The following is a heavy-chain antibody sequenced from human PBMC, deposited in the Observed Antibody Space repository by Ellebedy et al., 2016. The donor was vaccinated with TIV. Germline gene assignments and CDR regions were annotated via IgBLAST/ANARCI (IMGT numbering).Heavy chain of an antibody. V-gene: IGHV1-46*03. D-gene: IGHD1-26*01. CDR1: GYTFTSYY. CDR2: INPSGGST. J-gene: IGHJ4*02. Sequence: ASVKVSCXASGYTFTSYYMHWVRQAPGQGLEWMGIINPSGGSTSYAQKFQGRVTMTRDTSTSTVYMELSRLRSDDTAVYYCAVGPGTSQFDYWGQGTLVTVSS. CDR3: AVGPGTSQFDY.